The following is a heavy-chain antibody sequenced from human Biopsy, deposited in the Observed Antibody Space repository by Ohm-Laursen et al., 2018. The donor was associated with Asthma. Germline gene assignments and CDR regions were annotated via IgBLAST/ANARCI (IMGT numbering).Heavy chain of an antibody. D-gene: IGHD1-26*01. V-gene: IGHV4-34*01. Sequence: VTLSLTCAVYGGSFSSNYWSWIRQTPGKGLEWLGDTHHSGNTNYNPSPSRRLTLSVDTSKNQFSLRLTSVTAADTAVYYCARGSSSRLSQWELLVSGGKRAHSYYGMDVWGQGTTVTVSS. CDR1: GGSFSSNY. J-gene: IGHJ6*02. CDR3: ARGSSSRLSQWELLVSGGKRAHSYYGMDV. CDR2: THHSGNT.